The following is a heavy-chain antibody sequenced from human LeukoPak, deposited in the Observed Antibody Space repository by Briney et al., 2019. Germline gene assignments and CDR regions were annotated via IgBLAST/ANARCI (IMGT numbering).Heavy chain of an antibody. J-gene: IGHJ4*02. CDR1: GGSFSGYY. CDR3: AREMRYCSSTSCRKDYFDY. V-gene: IGHV4-34*01. CDR2: INHSGST. Sequence: SETLSLTCAVYGGSFSGYYWSWIRQPPGKGLEWIGEINHSGSTNYNPSLKSRVTISVDTSKNQLSLKLSSVTAADTAVYYCAREMRYCSSTSCRKDYFDYWGQGTLVTVSS. D-gene: IGHD2-2*01.